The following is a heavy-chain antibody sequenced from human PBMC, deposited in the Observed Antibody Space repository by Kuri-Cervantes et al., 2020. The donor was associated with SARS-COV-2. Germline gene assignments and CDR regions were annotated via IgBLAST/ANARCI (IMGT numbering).Heavy chain of an antibody. CDR1: GYTFTSYD. CDR2: MNPNSGNT. V-gene: IGHV1-8*01. J-gene: IGHJ6*02. Sequence: ASVKVSCKASGYTFTSYDINWMRQATGQGLEWMGWMNPNSGNTGYAQKFQGRVTMTRNTSISTAYMELSSLRAEDTALYYCAKEGWRDITMIVVDHYYYGMDVWGQGTTVTVSS. CDR3: AKEGWRDITMIVVDHYYYGMDV. D-gene: IGHD3-22*01.